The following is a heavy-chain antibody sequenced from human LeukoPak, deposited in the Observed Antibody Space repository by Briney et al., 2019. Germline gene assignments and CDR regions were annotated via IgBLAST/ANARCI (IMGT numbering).Heavy chain of an antibody. CDR2: INPKSGVT. CDR1: GYAFTGYY. Sequence: ASVKVSCKASGYAFTGYYMHWVRQAPGQGLEWMGWINPKSGVTNYSQKFQGRVTLTRDMSISTAYMDLRSLRSDDTAVYFCARGGDYGDEGDYWGQGTLITVSS. V-gene: IGHV1-2*02. CDR3: ARGGDYGDEGDY. D-gene: IGHD4-17*01. J-gene: IGHJ4*02.